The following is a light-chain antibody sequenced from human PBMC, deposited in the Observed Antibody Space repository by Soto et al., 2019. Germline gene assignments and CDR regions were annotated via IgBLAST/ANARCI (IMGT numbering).Light chain of an antibody. Sequence: DIQMTQSPSSLSASVGDRVTITCRASQGIRDALGWYQQKPGKAPKRLIYAASSLQSGVLSRFSDSGSGTEFTLTISSLQSEDFATYYFLQHNTYPQTFGQGTNVEIK. CDR2: AAS. V-gene: IGKV1-17*01. CDR3: LQHNTYPQT. CDR1: QGIRDA. J-gene: IGKJ1*01.